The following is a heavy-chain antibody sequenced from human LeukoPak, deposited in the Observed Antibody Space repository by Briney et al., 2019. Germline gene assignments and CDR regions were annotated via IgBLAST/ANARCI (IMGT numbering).Heavy chain of an antibody. CDR2: IYYSGST. CDR1: GGSISSYY. J-gene: IGHJ5*02. V-gene: IGHV4-59*01. Sequence: SETLSLTCTVSGGSISSYYWSWIRQPPGKGLEWIGYIYYSGSTNYNPSLKSRVTISVDTSKNQFSLKLSSVTAADTAVYYCARDLLRNWFDPWGQGTLVAVSS. CDR3: ARDLLRNWFDP. D-gene: IGHD3-3*01.